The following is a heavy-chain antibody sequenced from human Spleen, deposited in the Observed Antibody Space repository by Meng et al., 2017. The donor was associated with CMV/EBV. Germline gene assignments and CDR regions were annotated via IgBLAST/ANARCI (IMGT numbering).Heavy chain of an antibody. V-gene: IGHV3-7*01. CDR2: IKQDGSEK. J-gene: IGHJ1*01. Sequence: GGSLRLSCAAAGFTFSSYWMSWVRQAPGKGLEWVANIKQDGSEKYYVDSVKGRFTTSRDNPKTSLYLQMNSLRAEDTAVYYCARAAQGSGWYIATISYFQHWVQGTLVTVSS. D-gene: IGHD6-19*01. CDR1: GFTFSSYW. CDR3: ARAAQGSGWYIATISYFQH.